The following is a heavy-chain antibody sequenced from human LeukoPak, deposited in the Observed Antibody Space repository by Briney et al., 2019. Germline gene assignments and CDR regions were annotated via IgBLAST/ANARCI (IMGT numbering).Heavy chain of an antibody. Sequence: SETLSLTCTVSGDSISSGGYYWSWIRQPPGKGLEWIVYIYHSGSTYYNPSLKSRVTISVDRSKNQFSLKLSSVTAADTAVYYCARLIPLGYGDAFDIWGQGTMVTVSS. D-gene: IGHD2-15*01. CDR3: ARLIPLGYGDAFDI. V-gene: IGHV4-30-2*01. CDR1: GDSISSGGYY. CDR2: IYHSGST. J-gene: IGHJ3*02.